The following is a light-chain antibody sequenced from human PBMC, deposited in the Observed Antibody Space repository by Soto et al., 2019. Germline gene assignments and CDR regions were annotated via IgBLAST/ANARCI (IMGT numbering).Light chain of an antibody. CDR2: DAS. V-gene: IGKV3-20*01. CDR1: QSVDRNY. Sequence: EIVLTQSPGTLSLSPGESATLSCRASQSVDRNYLAWFQHKPDQAPRLLIYDASNSATGVPDRFSGSGSGTDFTLSVTRLEPGDFAVYYCHQYAVSPLTFGGGTTVEIK. J-gene: IGKJ4*01. CDR3: HQYAVSPLT.